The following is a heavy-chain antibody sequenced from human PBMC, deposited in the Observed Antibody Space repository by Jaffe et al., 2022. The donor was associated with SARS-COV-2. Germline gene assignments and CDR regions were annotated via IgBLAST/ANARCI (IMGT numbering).Heavy chain of an antibody. J-gene: IGHJ6*02. D-gene: IGHD2-15*01. CDR1: GFTFSNAW. V-gene: IGHV3-15*01. CDR3: TTTDMSYYFYAMDV. Sequence: EVQLVESGGGLVKPGGSLRLSCAASGFTFSNAWMSWVRQAPGKGLEWVGLIKSKPDGGTIYYAAPVKGRFTISRDDSKNTLYLQMNSLKTEDTAVYYCTTTDMSYYFYAMDVWGQGTTVTVSS. CDR2: IKSKPDGGTI.